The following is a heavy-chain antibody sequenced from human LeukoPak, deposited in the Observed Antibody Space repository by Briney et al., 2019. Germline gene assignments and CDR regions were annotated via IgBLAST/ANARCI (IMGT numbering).Heavy chain of an antibody. CDR3: ARVWAYGSGSYYTTFDY. V-gene: IGHV3-11*01. CDR2: ISSSGSTI. D-gene: IGHD3-10*01. CDR1: GFTFSDYY. J-gene: IGHJ4*02. Sequence: GGSLRLSCAASGFTFSDYYMSWIRQAPGKGLEWVSYISSSGSTIYYADSVKGRFTISRDNAKNSLYLQMNSLRAEDTAVYYCARVWAYGSGSYYTTFDYWGREPWSPSPQ.